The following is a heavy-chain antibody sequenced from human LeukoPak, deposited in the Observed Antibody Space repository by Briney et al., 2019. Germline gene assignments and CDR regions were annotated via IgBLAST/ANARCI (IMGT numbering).Heavy chain of an antibody. CDR3: ARDIRYGEVY. J-gene: IGHJ4*02. CDR1: GFTFSSYW. Sequence: GGSLRLSCAASGFTFSSYWMHWVRQAPGKGLVRVSRINSDGSSTSYADSVKGRFTISKDNAKNTLYLQMNSLRAEDTAVYYCARDIRYGEVYWGQGTLVTVSS. D-gene: IGHD4-17*01. CDR2: INSDGSST. V-gene: IGHV3-74*01.